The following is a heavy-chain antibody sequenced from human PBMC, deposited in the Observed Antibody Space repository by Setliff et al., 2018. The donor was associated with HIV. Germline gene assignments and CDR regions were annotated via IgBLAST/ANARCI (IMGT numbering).Heavy chain of an antibody. CDR2: ISSSGTYI. J-gene: IGHJ3*02. CDR3: ARDESESRGYRFSGHTFDI. V-gene: IGHV3-21*06. Sequence: PGGSLRLSCAASGFTFSSYSMNWVRQAPGKGLEWVSSISSSGTYIFYADSVKGRFTISRDNAKSSLYLQMSSLRVEDTAVYYCARDESESRGYRFSGHTFDIWGQGTSVTVSS. CDR1: GFTFSSYS. D-gene: IGHD3-16*02.